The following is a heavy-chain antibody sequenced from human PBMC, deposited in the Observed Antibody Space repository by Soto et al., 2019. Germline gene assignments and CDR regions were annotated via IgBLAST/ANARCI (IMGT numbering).Heavy chain of an antibody. V-gene: IGHV1-18*01. Sequence: ASVKVSCKASGYTFTSYGISWVRQAPGQGLEWMGWISAYNGNTSYAQKFQGRVTMTRDTSTSTVYMELSSLRSEDTAVYYCARDIAVAGTLGYWGQGTLVTVSS. CDR2: ISAYNGNT. J-gene: IGHJ4*02. CDR1: GYTFTSYG. CDR3: ARDIAVAGTLGY. D-gene: IGHD6-19*01.